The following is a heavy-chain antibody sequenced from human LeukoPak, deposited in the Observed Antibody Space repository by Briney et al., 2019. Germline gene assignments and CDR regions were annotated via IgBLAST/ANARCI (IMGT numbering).Heavy chain of an antibody. Sequence: GSSVKVSCKASGGTFSSYAISWVRQAPGQGLEWMGGIIPIFGTANYAQKFQGRVTITTDESTSTAYMELSSLRSEDTAVYYCARGPLVVPAASAPRTPYYYYYYMDVWGKGTTVTVSS. CDR1: GGTFSSYA. V-gene: IGHV1-69*05. D-gene: IGHD2-2*01. J-gene: IGHJ6*03. CDR3: ARGPLVVPAASAPRTPYYYYYYMDV. CDR2: IIPIFGTA.